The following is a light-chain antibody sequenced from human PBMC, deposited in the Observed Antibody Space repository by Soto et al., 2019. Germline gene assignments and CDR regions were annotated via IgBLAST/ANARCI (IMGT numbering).Light chain of an antibody. CDR3: MQSTQLPPT. Sequence: VMTQTPLALSVAPVQAGSISFKSSQILLHITGETFLFWYLQKPGQSPQLLIYEVSTRVSGVPDRFSGSGSGTDFTLEISRVETDDVGIYYCMQSTQLPPTCGQGTQREIK. CDR2: EVS. V-gene: IGKV2D-29*02. J-gene: IGKJ5*01. CDR1: QILLHITGETF.